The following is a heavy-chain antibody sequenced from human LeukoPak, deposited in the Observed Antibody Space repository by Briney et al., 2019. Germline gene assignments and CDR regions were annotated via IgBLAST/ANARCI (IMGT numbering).Heavy chain of an antibody. CDR1: GFTFSSYA. J-gene: IGHJ4*02. D-gene: IGHD3-9*01. Sequence: GGSLRLSCAASGFTFSSYAMGWVRQAPGKGLEWVSGISGSGGSTYYADSVKGRLTISRDNSKNTLYLQMNSLRAEDTAVYYCAKGDYDILTGYSSTLSYWGQGTLVTVSS. CDR3: AKGDYDILTGYSSTLSY. CDR2: ISGSGGST. V-gene: IGHV3-23*01.